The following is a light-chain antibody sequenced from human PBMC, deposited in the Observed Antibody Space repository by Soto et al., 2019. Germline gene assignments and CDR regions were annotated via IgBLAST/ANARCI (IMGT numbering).Light chain of an antibody. V-gene: IGKV3-15*01. Sequence: EIMMTQSPATLSVSPGDRATLSCWASQSFSSELAWYQQKPGQAPRLLIYGASTRATGVPARFSGSGSGTEFTLTISRLQSEDFAVYYCQQYNSGQYTFGQGTKVDI. CDR2: GAS. CDR3: QQYNSGQYT. CDR1: QSFSSE. J-gene: IGKJ2*01.